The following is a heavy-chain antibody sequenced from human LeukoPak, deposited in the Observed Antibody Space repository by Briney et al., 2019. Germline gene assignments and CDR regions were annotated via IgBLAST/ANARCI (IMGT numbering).Heavy chain of an antibody. CDR3: AKVRGFGLVPNDY. D-gene: IGHD1-26*01. CDR2: ISGSGGST. Sequence: GGSLRLSCAASGFTFSSYAMSWVRQAPGKGLEWVSAISGSGGSTYYADSVEGRFTISRDNSKDTLFLQMNSLRAEDTAVYYCAKVRGFGLVPNDYWGQGALVIVSS. CDR1: GFTFSSYA. V-gene: IGHV3-23*01. J-gene: IGHJ4*02.